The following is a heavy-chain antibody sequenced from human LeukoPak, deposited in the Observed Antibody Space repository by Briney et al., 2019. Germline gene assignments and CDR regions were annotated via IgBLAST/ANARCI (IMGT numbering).Heavy chain of an antibody. D-gene: IGHD1-26*01. Sequence: GGSLRLSCAASGFSVSGNYVSWVRQAPGKGLDWASVIYSGGSTYYADSVKGRFTISRDSSKNTVYLQMNSLRAEDTAVYYCARMGGSYFQAYWGQGTLVTVSS. J-gene: IGHJ4*02. CDR3: ARMGGSYFQAY. V-gene: IGHV3-53*01. CDR2: IYSGGST. CDR1: GFSVSGNY.